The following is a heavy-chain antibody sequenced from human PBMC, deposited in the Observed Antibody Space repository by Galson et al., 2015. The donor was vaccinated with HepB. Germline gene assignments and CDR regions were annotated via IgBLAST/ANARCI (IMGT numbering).Heavy chain of an antibody. CDR3: VKQNGISLDV. D-gene: IGHD1-26*01. CDR2: ISPAGDTI. V-gene: IGHV3-48*03. Sequence: SLRLSCATSGFIFSRYAMDWVRQAPEKGLEWLSYISPAGDTIYYADSVRGRFTTSRDNAKNTLYLQMSGLRAEDTAVYYCVKQNGISLDVWGRWTMVTVSS. CDR1: GFIFSRYA. J-gene: IGHJ3*01.